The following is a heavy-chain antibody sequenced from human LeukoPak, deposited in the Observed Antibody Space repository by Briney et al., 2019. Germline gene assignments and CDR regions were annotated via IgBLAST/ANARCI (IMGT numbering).Heavy chain of an antibody. CDR3: ARDSLGSYDY. CDR2: ISNCGSSL. J-gene: IGHJ4*02. CDR1: GFAFSNFC. Sequence: GGPLRLSCAASGFAFSNFCMFWIRKAPGKGLEWISYISNCGSSLYYADSVKGRFTISRDNDKNLLYLQMNSLRADDTAVYYCARDSLGSYDYWGQGTLVTVSS. D-gene: IGHD3-10*01. V-gene: IGHV3-11*01.